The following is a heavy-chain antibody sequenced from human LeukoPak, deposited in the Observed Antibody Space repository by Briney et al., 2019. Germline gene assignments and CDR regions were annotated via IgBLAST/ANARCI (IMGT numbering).Heavy chain of an antibody. V-gene: IGHV1-2*02. Sequence: ASVKVSCKASGYTFTGYYMHWVRQAPGQGLEWMGWINPNSGGTNYAQKLQGRVTMTTDTSTSTAYMELSSLRSEDTAVYYCARGSAYCGGDCYSDYYYYMDVWGKGTTVTVSS. CDR2: INPNSGGT. J-gene: IGHJ6*03. D-gene: IGHD2-21*02. CDR1: GYTFTGYY. CDR3: ARGSAYCGGDCYSDYYYYMDV.